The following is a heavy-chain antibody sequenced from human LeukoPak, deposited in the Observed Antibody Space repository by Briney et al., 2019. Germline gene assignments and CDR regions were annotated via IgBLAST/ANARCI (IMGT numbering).Heavy chain of an antibody. Sequence: GGSLRLSCAAAGFTFSSYEMNWVRQAPGKGLEWVSYISSSGSTIYYAYSVKGRFTISRDNSKNTLYLQMNSLRAEDTAVYYCAKTRNYYDSSGYFGLVYWGQGTLVTVSS. J-gene: IGHJ4*02. CDR2: ISSSGSTI. CDR3: AKTRNYYDSSGYFGLVY. D-gene: IGHD3-22*01. CDR1: GFTFSSYE. V-gene: IGHV3-48*03.